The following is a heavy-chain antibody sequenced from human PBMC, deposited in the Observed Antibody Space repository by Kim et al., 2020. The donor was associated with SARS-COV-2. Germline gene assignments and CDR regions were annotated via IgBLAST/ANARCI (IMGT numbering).Heavy chain of an antibody. V-gene: IGHV3-30*18. CDR1: GFTFSSYG. J-gene: IGHJ4*01. CDR2: ISYDGSNK. Sequence: GGSLRLSCAASGFTFSSYGMHWVRQAPGKGLEWVAVISYDGSNKYYADSVKGRFTISRDNSKNTLYLQMNSLRAEDTAVYYCAKEASSSLDYWGQGTLVTVSS. CDR3: AKEASSSLDY. D-gene: IGHD6-13*01.